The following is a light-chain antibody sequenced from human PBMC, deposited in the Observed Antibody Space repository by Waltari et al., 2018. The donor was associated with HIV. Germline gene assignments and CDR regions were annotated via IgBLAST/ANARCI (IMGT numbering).Light chain of an antibody. CDR3: LQYNSLNIN. CDR1: QGIRDE. Sequence: IHMTHSPSSLSASVGDRVTITCRASQGIRDELGWYQQKPGKAPQRLIYGASTLQSGVPSRFSGSGSGTEFTLTISSLQPEDFATYYCLQYNSLNINFDGGTKVEIK. J-gene: IGKJ4*01. V-gene: IGKV1-17*01. CDR2: GAS.